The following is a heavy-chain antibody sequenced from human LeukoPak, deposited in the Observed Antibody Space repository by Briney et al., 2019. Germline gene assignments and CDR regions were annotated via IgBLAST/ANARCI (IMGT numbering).Heavy chain of an antibody. CDR3: ARGPWHYDSSGYFYDY. V-gene: IGHV3-21*01. CDR2: ISSSSSYI. CDR1: GFTFSSYS. D-gene: IGHD3-22*01. J-gene: IGHJ4*02. Sequence: GGSLRLSCAASGFTFSSYSMNWVRQAPGKGLEWVSSISSSSSYIHYADSVKGRFIISRDNAKNSLYLQRSSLRAEDTAVYYYARGPWHYDSSGYFYDYWGRGTLVTVSS.